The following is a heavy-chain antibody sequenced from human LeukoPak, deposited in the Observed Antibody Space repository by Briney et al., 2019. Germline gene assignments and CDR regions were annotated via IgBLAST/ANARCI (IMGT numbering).Heavy chain of an antibody. CDR3: ARARGRGELLSYFDY. V-gene: IGHV4-59*08. CDR2: IYYGGST. J-gene: IGHJ4*02. Sequence: SSETLSLTCTVSGGSISSYYWSWIRQPPGKGLEWIGYIYYGGSTNYNPSLKSRVTISVDTSKNQFSLKLSSVTAADTAVYYCARARGRGELLSYFDYWGQGTLVTVSS. D-gene: IGHD1-26*01. CDR1: GGSISSYY.